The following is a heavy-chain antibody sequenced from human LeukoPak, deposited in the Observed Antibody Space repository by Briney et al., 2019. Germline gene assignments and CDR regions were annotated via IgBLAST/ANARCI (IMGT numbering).Heavy chain of an antibody. CDR1: GFIFSSYG. V-gene: IGHV3-33*01. J-gene: IGHJ4*02. D-gene: IGHD3-10*01. CDR3: ARDLRLVRGVTSFDY. CDR2: IWYDGSNK. Sequence: PGGSLRLSCAASGFIFSSYGMHWVRQTPGKGLEWVAVIWYDGSNKYYADSVKGRFTISRDNSKNTLYLQMNSLRAEDTAVYYCARDLRLVRGVTSFDYWGQGTLVTVSS.